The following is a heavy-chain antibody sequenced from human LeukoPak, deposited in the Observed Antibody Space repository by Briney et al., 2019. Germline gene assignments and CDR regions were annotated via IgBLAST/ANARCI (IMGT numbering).Heavy chain of an antibody. V-gene: IGHV1-8*01. CDR1: GYTFTSYD. CDR2: MNPNSGNT. CDR3: ARGNHGRWELLGYDY. J-gene: IGHJ4*02. D-gene: IGHD1-26*01. Sequence: SVKVSCKASGYTFTSYDINWVRQATGQGLEWMGCMNPNSGNTGYAQKFQGRVTMTRNTSISTAYMELSSLRSEDTAVYYCARGNHGRWELLGYDYWGQGTLVTVSS.